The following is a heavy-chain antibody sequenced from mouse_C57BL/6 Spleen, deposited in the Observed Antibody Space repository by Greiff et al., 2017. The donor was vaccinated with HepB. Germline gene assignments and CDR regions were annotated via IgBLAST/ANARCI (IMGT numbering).Heavy chain of an antibody. CDR1: GYTFTSYG. J-gene: IGHJ3*01. V-gene: IGHV1-81*01. D-gene: IGHD2-4*01. CDR2: IYPRSGNT. Sequence: QVQLKESGAELARPGASVKLSCKASGYTFTSYGISWVKQRTGQGLEWIGEIYPRSGNTYYNEKFKGKATLTADKSSSTAYMELRSLTSEDSAVYFCARRGLYDYPAWFAYWGQGTLVTVSA. CDR3: ARRGLYDYPAWFAY.